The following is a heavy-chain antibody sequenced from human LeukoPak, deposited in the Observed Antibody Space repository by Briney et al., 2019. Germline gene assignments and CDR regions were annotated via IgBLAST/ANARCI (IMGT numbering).Heavy chain of an antibody. CDR3: ARDQIPYYYDSSGYSDAFDI. V-gene: IGHV3-7*01. CDR1: GFTFSSHW. D-gene: IGHD3-22*01. Sequence: PGGSLRLSCAASGFTFSSHWMSWVRQAPGKGLEWVANIKQDGSEKYYVDSVKGRFTISRDNAKNSLYLQMNSLRAEDTAVYYCARDQIPYYYDSSGYSDAFDIWGQGTMVTVSS. CDR2: IKQDGSEK. J-gene: IGHJ3*02.